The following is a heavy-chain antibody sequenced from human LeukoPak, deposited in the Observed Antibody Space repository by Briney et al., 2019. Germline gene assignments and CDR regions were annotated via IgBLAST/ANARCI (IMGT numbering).Heavy chain of an antibody. CDR2: ISYDGSNK. CDR3: AKGDFWAYNWFDP. CDR1: GFTFSSYS. V-gene: IGHV3-30*18. J-gene: IGHJ5*02. D-gene: IGHD3-3*01. Sequence: GGSLRLSCAASGFTFSSYSMHWVRQAPGKGLEWVAVISYDGSNKYYADSVKGRFTISRDNSKNTLYLQMNSLRAEDTAVYYCAKGDFWAYNWFDPWGQGTLVTVSS.